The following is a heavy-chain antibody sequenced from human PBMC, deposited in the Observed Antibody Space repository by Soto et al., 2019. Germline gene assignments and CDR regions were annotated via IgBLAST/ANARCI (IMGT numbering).Heavy chain of an antibody. Sequence: QVQLVESGGGVVQPGRSLRLSCAASGFTFSSYGMHWVRQAPGKGLEWVAVKSYDGSNKYYADSVKGRFTISRDNSKNTLYLQMNSLRAEDTAVYYCAKTGNDYDSSGYYSSYFDYWGQEPWSPSPQ. CDR2: KSYDGSNK. J-gene: IGHJ4*01. V-gene: IGHV3-30*18. CDR3: AKTGNDYDSSGYYSSYFDY. CDR1: GFTFSSYG. D-gene: IGHD3-22*01.